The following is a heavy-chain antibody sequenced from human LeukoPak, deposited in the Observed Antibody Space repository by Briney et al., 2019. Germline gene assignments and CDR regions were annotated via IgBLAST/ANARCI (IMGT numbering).Heavy chain of an antibody. CDR2: IYTSGST. V-gene: IGHV4-61*02. D-gene: IGHD2-2*01. Sequence: SEALSLTCTVSGGSISSGSYYWSWIRQPAGKGLEWIGRIYTSGSTNYNPSLKSRVTISVDTSKNQFSLKLSSVTAADTAVYYCARDKLGYCSSTSCATRGFDYWGQGTMVTVSS. CDR3: ARDKLGYCSSTSCATRGFDY. CDR1: GGSISSGSYY. J-gene: IGHJ4*02.